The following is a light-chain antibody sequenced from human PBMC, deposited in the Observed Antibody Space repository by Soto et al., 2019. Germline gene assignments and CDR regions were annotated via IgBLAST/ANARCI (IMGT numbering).Light chain of an antibody. V-gene: IGLV2-23*02. CDR2: EVS. J-gene: IGLJ7*01. CDR3: CSYAGSSTYV. Sequence: QSALTQPASVSGSPGQSITISCTGTSSDVGSYNLVSWYQQHPGKAPKLMIYEVSKRPSGVSNRFSGSKSGNTASLTISRLQAEDEADYYCCSYAGSSTYVFGTGTQLTVL. CDR1: SSDVGSYNL.